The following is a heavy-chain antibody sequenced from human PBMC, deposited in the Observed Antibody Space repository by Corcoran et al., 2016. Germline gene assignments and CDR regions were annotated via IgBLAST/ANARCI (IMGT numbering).Heavy chain of an antibody. CDR2: ISSSSSYI. J-gene: IGHJ6*02. D-gene: IGHD6-19*01. CDR3: VRNPYSSGWYAGGMDV. V-gene: IGHV3-21*01. Sequence: EVQLVESGGGLVKPGGSLRLSCAASGFTFSSYSMNWVRQAPGKGLEWVSSISSSSSYIYYADSVKGRFTISRDNAKNSLYLQMNSLRAEDPAVYYCVRNPYSSGWYAGGMDVWGQGTTVTVSS. CDR1: GFTFSSYS.